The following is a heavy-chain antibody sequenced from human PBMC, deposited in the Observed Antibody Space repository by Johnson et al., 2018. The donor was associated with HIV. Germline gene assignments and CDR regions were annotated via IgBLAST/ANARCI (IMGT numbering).Heavy chain of an antibody. J-gene: IGHJ3*02. D-gene: IGHD6-19*01. V-gene: IGHV3-30*02. CDR1: GFTFSSYG. CDR3: AKIIGYSSGLEI. CDR2: IRYDGSDK. Sequence: QVQLVESGGGVVQPGGSLRLSCAGSGFTFSSYGMHWVRQAPGKGLEWVSFIRYDGSDKYYADSVKGRFTISRDNSKNTLYLQMNSLRAEDTAVYYCAKIIGYSSGLEIWGQGTMVTVSS.